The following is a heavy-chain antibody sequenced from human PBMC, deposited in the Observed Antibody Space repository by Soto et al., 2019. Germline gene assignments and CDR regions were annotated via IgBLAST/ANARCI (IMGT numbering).Heavy chain of an antibody. CDR3: AREGGYCSSTSCYDYYYYGMDV. CDR1: GFTVSSNY. V-gene: IGHV3-53*02. Sequence: EVQLVETGGGLIQPGGSLRLSCAASGFTVSSNYMSWVRQAPGKGLEGVSVIYSGGSTYYADSVKGRFTISRDNSKNTLYLQMNSLRAEDTAVYYCAREGGYCSSTSCYDYYYYGMDVWGQGTTVTVSS. J-gene: IGHJ6*02. CDR2: IYSGGST. D-gene: IGHD2-2*01.